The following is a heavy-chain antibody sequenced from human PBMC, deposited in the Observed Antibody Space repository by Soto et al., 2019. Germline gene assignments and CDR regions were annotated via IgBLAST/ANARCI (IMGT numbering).Heavy chain of an antibody. CDR2: SRNKVNSYNT. V-gene: IGHV3-72*01. D-gene: IGHD1-26*01. CDR3: ARDSGGSYDY. J-gene: IGHJ4*02. Sequence: PGGSLRLSCAASGVTFSNYYMDWVRQVPGKGLEWVGRSRNKVNSYNTEYAASVKGRFSISRDDSRDSMYLQMNSLKTEDTAVYYCARDSGGSYDYWGQGALVIVSS. CDR1: GVTFSNYY.